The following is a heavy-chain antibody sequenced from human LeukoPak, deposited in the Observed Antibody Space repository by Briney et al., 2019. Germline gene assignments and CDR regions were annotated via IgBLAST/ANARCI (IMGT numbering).Heavy chain of an antibody. CDR1: GASISRSSFY. CDR2: FYYGGST. CDR3: ARAVRGYYGSGSWLDP. V-gene: IGHV4-39*07. Sequence: SETLSLTCNVSGASISRSSFYWGWIRQPPWKGLEWIGSFYYGGSTYYNPSLKSRVTISVATSKNQFSLKLSSVTAADTAVYYCARAVRGYYGSGSWLDPWGQGILVTVSS. J-gene: IGHJ5*02. D-gene: IGHD3-10*01.